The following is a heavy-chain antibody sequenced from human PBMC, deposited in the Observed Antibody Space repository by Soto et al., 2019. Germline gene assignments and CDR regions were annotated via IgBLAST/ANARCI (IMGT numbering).Heavy chain of an antibody. CDR3: ARSYCGGDCYWDSFDY. CDR2: FVPMLDSA. V-gene: IGHV1-69*08. D-gene: IGHD2-21*02. CDR1: GDTFYTYT. Sequence: QVQLVQSGAEAKKPGSSVKVSCKASGDTFYTYTFNWVRQAPGQGLEWMGRFVPMLDSANNAQTFQGRVNITADKSTSTVYMELSSLSSEDTAVYHCARSYCGGDCYWDSFDYWGQGTLVAVSS. J-gene: IGHJ4*02.